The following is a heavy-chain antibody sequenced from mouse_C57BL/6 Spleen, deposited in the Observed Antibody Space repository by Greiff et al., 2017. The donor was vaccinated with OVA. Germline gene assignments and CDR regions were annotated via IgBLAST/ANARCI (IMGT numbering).Heavy chain of an antibody. V-gene: IGHV1-15*01. CDR2: IDPETGGT. J-gene: IGHJ1*03. CDR3: TPGSSWYFDV. D-gene: IGHD1-1*01. Sequence: QVQLQQSGAELVRPGASVTLSCKASGYTFTDYEMHWVKQTPVHGLEWIGAIDPETGGTAYNQKFKGKAILTADKSSSTAYMELRSLTSEDSAVYYCTPGSSWYFDVWGTGTTVTVSS. CDR1: GYTFTDYE.